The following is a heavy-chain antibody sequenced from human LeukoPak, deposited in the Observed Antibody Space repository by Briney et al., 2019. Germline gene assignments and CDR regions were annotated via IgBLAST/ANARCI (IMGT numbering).Heavy chain of an antibody. CDR1: GGTFSSYA. V-gene: IGHV1-18*01. D-gene: IGHD5-24*01. Sequence: ASVKVSCKASGGTFSSYAISWVRQAPGQGLEWMGWINVYTGNTKYAQKLQGRVTMTTDTSTSTAYMELRSLRSDDTAVYYCARGGDGYNTGYFDYWGQGTLVTVSS. J-gene: IGHJ4*01. CDR3: ARGGDGYNTGYFDY. CDR2: INVYTGNT.